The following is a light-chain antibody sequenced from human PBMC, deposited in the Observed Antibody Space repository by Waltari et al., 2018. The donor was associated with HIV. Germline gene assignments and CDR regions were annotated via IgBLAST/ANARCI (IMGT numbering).Light chain of an antibody. J-gene: IGLJ2*01. CDR1: SSDVGAYDY. Sequence: QSALTQPRSVSGSPGQSVTISCTGTSSDVGAYDYVSWYQQHPGKAPKLIIYDVSRRPSGVPDRFSGSKAGDTASLTISGLQGEDEAEYYCCSYAGAYTVILGGGTKLTVL. CDR3: CSYAGAYTVI. V-gene: IGLV2-11*01. CDR2: DVS.